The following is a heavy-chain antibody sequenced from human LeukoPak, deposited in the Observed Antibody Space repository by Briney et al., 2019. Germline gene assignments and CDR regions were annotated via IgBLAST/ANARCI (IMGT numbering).Heavy chain of an antibody. Sequence: PGGPLRLSCAASGFTFSSYGMHWVRQAPGKGLEWVAFIRYDGSNKYYADSVKGRFTISRDNSKNTLYLQMNSLRAEDTAVYYCAKAPRAYCGGDCAAQYYFDYWGQGTLVTVSS. V-gene: IGHV3-30*02. J-gene: IGHJ4*02. CDR2: IRYDGSNK. CDR1: GFTFSSYG. D-gene: IGHD2-21*01. CDR3: AKAPRAYCGGDCAAQYYFDY.